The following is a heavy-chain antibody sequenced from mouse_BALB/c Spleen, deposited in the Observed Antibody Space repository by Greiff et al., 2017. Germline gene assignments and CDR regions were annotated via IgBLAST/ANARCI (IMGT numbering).Heavy chain of an antibody. J-gene: IGHJ4*01. CDR1: GYTFTSYW. Sequence: QVQLQQPGAELVKPGAPVKLSCKASGYTFTSYWMNWVKQRPGRGLEWIGRIDPSDSETHYNQKFKDKATLTVDKSSSTAYIQLSSLTSEDSAVYDCARGGGLRRHAMDYWGQGTSVTVSS. V-gene: IGHV1-69*02. CDR2: IDPSDSET. CDR3: ARGGGLRRHAMDY. D-gene: IGHD2-2*01.